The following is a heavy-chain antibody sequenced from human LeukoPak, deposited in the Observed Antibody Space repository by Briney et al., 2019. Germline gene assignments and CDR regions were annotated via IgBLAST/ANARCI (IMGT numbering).Heavy chain of an antibody. V-gene: IGHV4-4*07. D-gene: IGHD3-10*01. J-gene: IGHJ4*02. CDR3: ARDLIVPDAMTGSGSYSTDY. CDR2: ISSSGST. CDR1: GGSISSYY. Sequence: SSETLSLTCTVSGGSISSYYWSWIRQPPGKGLEWIGRISSSGSTNYNPSLKSRVTMSVDASKNQFSLKLSSVTAADTAVYYCARDLIVPDAMTGSGSYSTDYWGQGTLATVSS.